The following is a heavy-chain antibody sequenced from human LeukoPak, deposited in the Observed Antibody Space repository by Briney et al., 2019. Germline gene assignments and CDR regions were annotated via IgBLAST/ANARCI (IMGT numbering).Heavy chain of an antibody. V-gene: IGHV3-9*01. CDR3: AKDSDGDYCDY. D-gene: IGHD4-17*01. Sequence: GGSLRLSCAASGFTFDDYAMHWVRQAPGKGLEWVSGISWNSGSIGYADSVKGRFTISRDNAKSSLYLQMNSLRAEDTALYYCAKDSDGDYCDYWGQGTLVTVSS. CDR1: GFTFDDYA. J-gene: IGHJ4*02. CDR2: ISWNSGSI.